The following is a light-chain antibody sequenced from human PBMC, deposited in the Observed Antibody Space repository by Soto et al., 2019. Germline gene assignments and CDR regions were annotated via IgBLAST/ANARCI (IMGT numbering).Light chain of an antibody. CDR1: QTVSNGN. CDR3: QQYGTSPKT. V-gene: IGKV3-20*01. J-gene: IGKJ1*01. Sequence: EIVLTQSPGTLSLSPGQRATLSCRASQTVSNGNLAWYQQKPGQAPRLLIYGTSNRATGIPDRFTGSGSGTDFTLTIFRLEREDFSVYYCQQYGTSPKTFGQGTKVEIK. CDR2: GTS.